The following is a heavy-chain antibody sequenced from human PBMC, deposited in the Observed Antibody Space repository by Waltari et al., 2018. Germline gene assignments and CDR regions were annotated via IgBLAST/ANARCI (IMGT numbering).Heavy chain of an antibody. CDR2: ISSSSSYI. CDR1: GFTFSSYS. J-gene: IGHJ5*02. Sequence: EVQLVESGGGLVKPGGSLRLSCAASGFTFSSYSMNWVRRAPGKGLEWVSSISSSSSYIYYADSVKGRFTISRDNAKNSLYLQMNSLRAEDTAVYYCARVEYSSSWTNWFDPWGQGTLVTVSS. CDR3: ARVEYSSSWTNWFDP. D-gene: IGHD6-13*01. V-gene: IGHV3-21*01.